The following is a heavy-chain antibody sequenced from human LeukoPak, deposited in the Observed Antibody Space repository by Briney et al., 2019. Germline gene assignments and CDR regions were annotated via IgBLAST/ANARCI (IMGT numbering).Heavy chain of an antibody. V-gene: IGHV3-23*01. CDR3: VKEGGYYGSGSSWPFVY. CDR1: GFTFSSYW. Sequence: GGSLRLSCAASGFTFSSYWMSWVRQAPGKGLEWVSAISGSGGSTYYADSVKGRFTISRDNSKNTLYLQMNSLRAEDTAVYYCVKEGGYYGSGSSWPFVYWGQGTLVTVSS. CDR2: ISGSGGST. J-gene: IGHJ4*02. D-gene: IGHD3-10*01.